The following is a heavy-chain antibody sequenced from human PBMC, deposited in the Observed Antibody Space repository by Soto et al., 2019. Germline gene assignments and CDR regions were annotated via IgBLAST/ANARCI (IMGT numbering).Heavy chain of an antibody. CDR2: ISSSSSYI. Sequence: EVQLVESGGGLVKPGGSLRLSCAASGFTFSSYSMNWVRQAPGKGLEWVSFISSSSSYIYYADSVKGRFTISRDNAKNSLYLQMNSLRAEDTAVYYCARDLRCSGGSCLYYRGQGTLVTVSS. CDR3: ARDLRCSGGSCLYY. V-gene: IGHV3-21*01. J-gene: IGHJ4*02. CDR1: GFTFSSYS. D-gene: IGHD2-15*01.